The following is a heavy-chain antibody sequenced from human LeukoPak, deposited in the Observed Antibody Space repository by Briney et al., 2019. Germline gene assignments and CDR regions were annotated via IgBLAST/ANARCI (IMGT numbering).Heavy chain of an antibody. CDR2: IYASGST. CDR3: AREWARYQPKPYYYYYYGMDV. Sequence: PSETLSLTCTVSGGSISSYYWSWIRQPAGKGLEWIGRIYASGSTNYNPSLKSRVTMSVDTSKNQFSLKLSSVTAADTAVYYCAREWARYQPKPYYYYYYGMDVWGQGTTVTVSS. D-gene: IGHD2-2*01. CDR1: GGSISSYY. J-gene: IGHJ6*02. V-gene: IGHV4-4*07.